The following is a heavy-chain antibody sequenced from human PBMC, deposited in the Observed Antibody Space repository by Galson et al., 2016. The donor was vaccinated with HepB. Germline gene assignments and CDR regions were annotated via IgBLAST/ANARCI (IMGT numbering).Heavy chain of an antibody. J-gene: IGHJ4*02. D-gene: IGHD5-18*01. Sequence: SLRLSCAASGFTFSTYGMHWVRQAPGKGLEWVAVISYDGDTNYHADSVNGRFTISRDNSKNTLYLQMHRLRFEDTAVYYCASDPRQWQRGYNYGFEYWGQGTLVSVSS. CDR2: ISYDGDTN. CDR1: GFTFSTYG. CDR3: ASDPRQWQRGYNYGFEY. V-gene: IGHV3-30*03.